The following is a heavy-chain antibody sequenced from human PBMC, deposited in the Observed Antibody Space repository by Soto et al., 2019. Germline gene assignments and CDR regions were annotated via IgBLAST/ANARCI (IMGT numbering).Heavy chain of an antibody. CDR2: MSAYNGNT. J-gene: IGHJ1*01. CDR3: ARAPIAVGGTGYLQH. Sequence: GASVKVSCKASGYTFTSYGISWVRQAPGQGLEWMGWMSAYNGNTNYAQKLQGRVTMTTDTSTSTAYMELRSLRSDDTAVYYCARAPIAVGGTGYLQHWGQGTLVTVSS. CDR1: GYTFTSYG. D-gene: IGHD6-19*01. V-gene: IGHV1-18*01.